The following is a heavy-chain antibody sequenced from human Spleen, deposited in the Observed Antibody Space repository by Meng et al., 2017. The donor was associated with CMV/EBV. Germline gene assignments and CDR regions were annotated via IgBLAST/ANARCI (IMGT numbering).Heavy chain of an antibody. CDR3: ARVLDYGSGPFDL. D-gene: IGHD3-10*01. J-gene: IGHJ2*01. CDR2: IYYSGST. CDR1: GGSISSGGYY. Sequence: VSGGSISSGGYYWSWIRQHPGKGLEWIGYIYYSGSTYYNPSLKSRVTISVDTSKNQFSLKLSSVTAADTAVYYCARVLDYGSGPFDLWGRGTLVTVSS. V-gene: IGHV4-31*02.